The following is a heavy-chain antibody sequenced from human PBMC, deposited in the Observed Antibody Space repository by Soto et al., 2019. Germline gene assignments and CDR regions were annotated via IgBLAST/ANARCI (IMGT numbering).Heavy chain of an antibody. J-gene: IGHJ6*02. CDR3: ARQRGDYGMDV. V-gene: IGHV3-21*04. CDR2: ISSSSSYI. D-gene: IGHD3-16*01. CDR1: GFTFSSYS. Sequence: GGSLRLSCAASGFTFSSYSMNWVRQAPGKGLEWVSSISSSSSYIYYADSVKGRFTISRDNAKNSLYLQMNSLRAEDTAVYYCARQRGDYGMDVWGQGTTVTVSS.